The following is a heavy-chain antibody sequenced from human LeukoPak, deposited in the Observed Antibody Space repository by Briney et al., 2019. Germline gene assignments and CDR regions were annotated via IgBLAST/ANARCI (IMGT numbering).Heavy chain of an antibody. J-gene: IGHJ4*02. Sequence: SETLSLTCAVYGGSFSGYYWSWLRQPPGKGLEGLGEINDSGSSNYNIFLKRRLTISVDTSKNQFSLKLSSVTAADTAVYYCARRSYSWGNYYNGWYFDYWGQGTLVTVSS. CDR3: ARRSYSWGNYYNGWYFDY. D-gene: IGHD3-10*01. CDR2: INDSGSS. V-gene: IGHV4-34*01. CDR1: GGSFSGYY.